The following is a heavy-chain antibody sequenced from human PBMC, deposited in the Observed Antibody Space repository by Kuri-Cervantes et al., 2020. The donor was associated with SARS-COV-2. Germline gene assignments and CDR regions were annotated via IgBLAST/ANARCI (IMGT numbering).Heavy chain of an antibody. J-gene: IGHJ6*02. CDR2: IYSGGST. Sequence: GEPLKISCAASGFTVSSNYMSWVRQAPGKGLEWVSVIYSGGSTYYADSVKGRFTISRDNSKNTLYLQMNSLRAEDTAVYYCARDSYGDIYYYYGMDVWGQGNTV. D-gene: IGHD4-17*01. CDR1: GFTVSSNY. CDR3: ARDSYGDIYYYYGMDV. V-gene: IGHV3-66*01.